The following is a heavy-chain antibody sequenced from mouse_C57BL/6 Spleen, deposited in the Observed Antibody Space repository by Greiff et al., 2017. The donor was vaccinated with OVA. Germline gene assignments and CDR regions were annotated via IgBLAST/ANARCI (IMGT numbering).Heavy chain of an antibody. CDR1: GFTFSSYT. J-gene: IGHJ1*03. V-gene: IGHV5-9*01. CDR3: ARGRDWYFDV. CDR2: ISGGGGNT. Sequence: EVKLVESGGGLVKPGGSLKLSCAASGFTFSSYTMSWVRQTPEKRLEWVATISGGGGNTYYPASVKGRFTISSDTAQNTLYLQMSRLRSEDTAWYYCARGRDWYFDVWGTGTTVTVSS.